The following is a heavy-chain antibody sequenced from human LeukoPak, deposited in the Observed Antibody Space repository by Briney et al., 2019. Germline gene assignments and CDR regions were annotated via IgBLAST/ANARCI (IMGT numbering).Heavy chain of an antibody. CDR2: IYYSGRT. D-gene: IGHD2-2*02. CDR1: GGSISSSRYY. CDR3: ARSPRVRAYVVPAAIGGFDY. J-gene: IGHJ4*02. V-gene: IGHV4-39*01. Sequence: SETLSLTCTVSGGSISSSRYYWGWIRQPPGKGLEWIGNIYYSGRTYYNSSLESRVTISVDTSKNQFSLKLRSVTAADAAVYYCARSPRVRAYVVPAAIGGFDYWGQGTLVTVSS.